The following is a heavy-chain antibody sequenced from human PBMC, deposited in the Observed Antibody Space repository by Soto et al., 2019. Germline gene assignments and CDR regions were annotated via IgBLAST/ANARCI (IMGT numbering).Heavy chain of an antibody. CDR3: AREMLYSNWPGSDY. CDR2: ISSSGSTI. D-gene: IGHD4-4*01. Sequence: KPGGSLRLSCAASGFTFSDYYMSWIRQAPGKGLEWVSYISSSGSTIYYADSVKGRFTTSRDNAKNSLYLQMNSLRAEDTAVYYCAREMLYSNWPGSDYWGQGTLVTVSS. V-gene: IGHV3-11*01. CDR1: GFTFSDYY. J-gene: IGHJ4*02.